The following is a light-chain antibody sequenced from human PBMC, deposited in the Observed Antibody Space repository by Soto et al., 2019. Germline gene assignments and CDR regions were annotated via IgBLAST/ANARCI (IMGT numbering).Light chain of an antibody. CDR3: ISYTSSNTYV. Sequence: QSALTQPRSVSGSPGQSVTISCTGTSSDIGNYKSVSWYQQYLGEAPKLMIYDVNKRSSGVPDRFSGSKSVNTASLTISGLQAEDESDYYCISYTSSNTYVFGTGTKLTVL. J-gene: IGLJ1*01. CDR2: DVN. V-gene: IGLV2-11*01. CDR1: SSDIGNYKS.